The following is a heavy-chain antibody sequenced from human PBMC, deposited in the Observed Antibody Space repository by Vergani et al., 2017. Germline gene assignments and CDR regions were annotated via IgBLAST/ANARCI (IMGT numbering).Heavy chain of an antibody. D-gene: IGHD2-2*01. J-gene: IGHJ3*02. CDR3: ARGRRMGYCSSTSCRDAFDI. V-gene: IGHV3-11*06. CDR1: GFTFSDYY. CDR2: ISSSSSYT. Sequence: QVQLVESGGGLVKPGGSLRLSCAASGFTFSDYYMSWIRQAPGKGLEWVSYISSSSSYTNYADSVKGRFTISRDNAKNSLYLQMNSLRAEDTAVYYCARGRRMGYCSSTSCRDAFDIWGQGTMVTVSS.